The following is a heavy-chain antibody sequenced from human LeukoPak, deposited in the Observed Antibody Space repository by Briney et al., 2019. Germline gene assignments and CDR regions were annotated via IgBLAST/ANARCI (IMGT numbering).Heavy chain of an antibody. Sequence: ASVKVSCKASGYTFIRYYMHWVRQAPGQGLEWMGIINPSGGSTSYAQKFQGRVTMTRDTSTSTVYMELSRLRSEDTAVYYCAIVYSGSGSYYREYYFDYWGQGTLVTVSS. V-gene: IGHV1-46*01. CDR1: GYTFIRYY. CDR2: INPSGGST. CDR3: AIVYSGSGSYYREYYFDY. D-gene: IGHD3-10*01. J-gene: IGHJ4*02.